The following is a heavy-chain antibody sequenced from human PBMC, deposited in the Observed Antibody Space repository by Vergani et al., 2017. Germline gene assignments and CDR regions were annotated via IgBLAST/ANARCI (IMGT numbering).Heavy chain of an antibody. V-gene: IGHV4-34*01. CDR1: GGSFSGYY. CDR2: INHSGST. Sequence: QVQLQQWGAGLLKPSETLSLTCAVYGGSFSGYYWSWIRQPPGKGLEWIGEINHSGSTNYNPSLKSRVTISVDTSKNQFSLKLSSVTAADTAVYYCARARITMVRGALDYWGQGTLVTVYS. CDR3: ARARITMVRGALDY. J-gene: IGHJ4*02. D-gene: IGHD3-10*01.